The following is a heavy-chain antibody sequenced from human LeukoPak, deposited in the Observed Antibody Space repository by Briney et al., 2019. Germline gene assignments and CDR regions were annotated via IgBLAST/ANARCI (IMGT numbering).Heavy chain of an antibody. CDR3: ARGGKSEYYGSGSHDY. CDR2: INHSGST. D-gene: IGHD3-10*01. J-gene: IGHJ4*02. V-gene: IGHV4-34*01. CDR1: GGSFSGYY. Sequence: SETLSLTCTVYGGSFSGYYWSWIRQPPGKGLEWIGEINHSGSTNYNPSLKSRVTVSADMSRFQFSLKLNSVTAADTAVYYCARGGKSEYYGSGSHDYWGQGILVTVSS.